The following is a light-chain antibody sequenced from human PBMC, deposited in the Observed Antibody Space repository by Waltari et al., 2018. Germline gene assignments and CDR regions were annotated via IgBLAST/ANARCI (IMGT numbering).Light chain of an antibody. CDR2: GAS. J-gene: IGKJ2*03. Sequence: DIQMTQSPSSLSASVGDRVTITCRASPDINNYLNWYQQKLGKAPKLLIYGASNLETGVPSRFSGSGSGTDFTLTISSLQPEDIATYYCQQYDNLYSFGQGTKLE. CDR3: QQYDNLYS. CDR1: PDINNY. V-gene: IGKV1-33*01.